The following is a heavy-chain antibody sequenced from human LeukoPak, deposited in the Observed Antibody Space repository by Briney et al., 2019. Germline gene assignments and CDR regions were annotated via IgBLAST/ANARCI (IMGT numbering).Heavy chain of an antibody. CDR1: GFTFDDYA. V-gene: IGHV3-9*01. J-gene: IGHJ4*02. CDR2: ISWNSGSI. CDR3: AREGSVTMVRGADY. D-gene: IGHD3-10*01. Sequence: GGSLRLSCAASGFTFDDYAMHGVRQAPGKGLEWVSGISWNSGSIGYADSVKGRFTISRDNAKNSLYLQMNSLRAEDTAVYYCAREGSVTMVRGADYWGQGTLVTVSS.